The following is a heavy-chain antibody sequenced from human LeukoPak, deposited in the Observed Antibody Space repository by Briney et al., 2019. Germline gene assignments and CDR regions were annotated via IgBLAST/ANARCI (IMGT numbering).Heavy chain of an antibody. J-gene: IGHJ4*02. CDR3: ARARSSSSWTGCYFDY. Sequence: ASVKVSCKASGGTFSSYAISWVRQAPGQGLEWMGGIIPIFGTANYAQKFQGRVTITADESTSTAYMELSSLRSEDTAVYYCARARSSSSWTGCYFDYWGQGTLVTVSS. V-gene: IGHV1-69*01. CDR2: IIPIFGTA. CDR1: GGTFSSYA. D-gene: IGHD6-13*01.